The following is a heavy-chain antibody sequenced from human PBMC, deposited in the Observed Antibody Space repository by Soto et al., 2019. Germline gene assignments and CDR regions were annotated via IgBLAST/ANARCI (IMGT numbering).Heavy chain of an antibody. CDR1: GGSISSYY. CDR2: IYYSGST. V-gene: IGHV4-59*08. Sequence: PSETLSLTCTVSGGSISSYYWSWIRQPPGKGLEWIGYIYYSGSTNYNPSPKSRVTISVDTSKNQFSLKLSSVTAADTAVYYCARLSNDYGDPYYFDYWGQGTLVTVSS. J-gene: IGHJ4*02. CDR3: ARLSNDYGDPYYFDY. D-gene: IGHD4-17*01.